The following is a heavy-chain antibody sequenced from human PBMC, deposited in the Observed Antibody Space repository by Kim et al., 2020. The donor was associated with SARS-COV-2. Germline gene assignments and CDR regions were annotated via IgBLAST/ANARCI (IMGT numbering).Heavy chain of an antibody. CDR2: MNPISGNT. CDR3: ARGLVSSGSRTYAY. J-gene: IGHJ4*02. V-gene: IGHV1-8*02. D-gene: IGHD3-3*01. Sequence: ASVKVSCKASGYSFSNYDINWVRQATGQGLEWLGWMNPISGNTGYATRFQGRISMTRNNSISTAYMEISSLGSEDTAVYYCARGLVSSGSRTYAYWGQGTLVTVSS. CDR1: GYSFSNYD.